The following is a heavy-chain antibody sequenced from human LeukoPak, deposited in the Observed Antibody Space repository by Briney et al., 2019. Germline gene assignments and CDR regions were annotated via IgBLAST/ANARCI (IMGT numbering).Heavy chain of an antibody. CDR2: ISSSSSYI. Sequence: GGSLRLSCAASGFTFSSYSMNWVRQAPGKGLEWVSSISSSSSYIYYADSVKGRFTTSRDNAKNSLYLQMNSLRAEDTAVYYCARPYCSGGSCHRGAFDIWGQGTMVTVSS. CDR3: ARPYCSGGSCHRGAFDI. D-gene: IGHD2-15*01. CDR1: GFTFSSYS. V-gene: IGHV3-21*01. J-gene: IGHJ3*02.